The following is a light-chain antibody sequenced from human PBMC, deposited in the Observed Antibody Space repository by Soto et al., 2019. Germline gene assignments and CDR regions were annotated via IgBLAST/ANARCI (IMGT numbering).Light chain of an antibody. V-gene: IGLV3-21*02. CDR1: NIGGKS. CDR3: HVWDSSSDHYV. Sequence: ELTQPPSVSVAPGQTARITCGGNNIGGKSVHWYQQKPGQAPVLVVYDDSDRPSGIPDRFSGSNPGDTATLTIRRVEAGDEADYYCHVWDSSSDHYVFGTGTKVTVL. CDR2: DDS. J-gene: IGLJ1*01.